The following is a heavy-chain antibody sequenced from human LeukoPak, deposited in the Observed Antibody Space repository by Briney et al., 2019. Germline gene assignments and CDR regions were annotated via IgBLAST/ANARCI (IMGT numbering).Heavy chain of an antibody. Sequence: ASVKVSCKASGGTFRSCAISWVRQAPGQGLEWMGGIITIFGTANYAQKFQGRVTITADESTSTAYMELSSLRSEDTAVYYCASGPGTPKGIDYWGQGTLVTVSS. CDR1: GGTFRSCA. CDR2: IITIFGTA. CDR3: ASGPGTPKGIDY. J-gene: IGHJ4*02. D-gene: IGHD1-26*01. V-gene: IGHV1-69*13.